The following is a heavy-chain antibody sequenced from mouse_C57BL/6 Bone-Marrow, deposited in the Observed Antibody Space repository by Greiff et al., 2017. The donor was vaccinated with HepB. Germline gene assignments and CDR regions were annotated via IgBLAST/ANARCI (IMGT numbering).Heavy chain of an antibody. V-gene: IGHV1-81*01. CDR2: IYPRSGNT. J-gene: IGHJ2*01. CDR1: GYTFTSYG. CDR3: ARRGCRFDS. Sequence: QVQLQQSGAELARPGASVKLSCKASGYTFTSYGISWVKQRTGQGLEWIGEIYPRSGNTYYNEKFKGKATLTADKSSSTAYMELRSLTSEDSAVYFCARRGCRFDSWGQGTTLTVSS.